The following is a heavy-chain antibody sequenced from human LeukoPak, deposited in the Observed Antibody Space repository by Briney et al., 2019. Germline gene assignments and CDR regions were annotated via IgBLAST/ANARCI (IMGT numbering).Heavy chain of an antibody. CDR1: GXXFSSXS. V-gene: IGHV3-21*01. D-gene: IGHD4-17*01. J-gene: IGHJ4*02. CDR2: ISSSTSYI. Sequence: GGSXRXXCAXSGXXFSSXSXXWIRQAPGKGLEWVSSISSSTSYIYYADSVKGRFTISKDNAKNSLYLQMNSLRAEDTAVYYCARAGGSTVSHSDYWGQGTLVTVSS. CDR3: ARAGGSTVSHSDY.